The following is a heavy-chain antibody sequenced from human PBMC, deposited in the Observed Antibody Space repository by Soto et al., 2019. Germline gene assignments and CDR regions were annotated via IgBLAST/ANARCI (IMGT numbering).Heavy chain of an antibody. CDR1: GITVSSYY. Sequence: GSLRLSCAVSGITVSSYYMSWVRQAAGKGLEWVSVIYAGTITYYADSVKGRFTIYRDNSKNTLNLEMNSLRVEDTAVYYCARIPYDNSGTIFDYWGQGTLVTSPQ. CDR3: ARIPYDNSGTIFDY. J-gene: IGHJ4*02. V-gene: IGHV3-53*01. CDR2: IYAGTIT. D-gene: IGHD3-22*01.